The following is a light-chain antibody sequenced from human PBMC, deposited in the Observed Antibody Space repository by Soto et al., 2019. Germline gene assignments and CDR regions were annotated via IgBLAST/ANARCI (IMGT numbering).Light chain of an antibody. CDR3: SSYTSSSTYNYV. J-gene: IGLJ1*01. CDR1: SSDGGYYNY. CDR2: DVS. V-gene: IGLV2-11*01. Sequence: QSVLTQPRSVSGSPGQSVNISCTGTSSDGGYYNYVSWYQQHPCKAPKLMIYDVSKRPSGVPDRFSGATSGNTASLTISGLQAEDEADYYCSSYTSSSTYNYVFGTGTKVTVL.